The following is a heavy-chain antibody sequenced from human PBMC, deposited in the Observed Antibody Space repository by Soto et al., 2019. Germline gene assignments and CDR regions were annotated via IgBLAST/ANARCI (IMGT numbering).Heavy chain of an antibody. D-gene: IGHD6-13*01. CDR2: ISWNSGSI. CDR1: GFTFDDYA. V-gene: IGHV3-9*01. CDR3: AKGYSSSWYPEVDY. J-gene: IGHJ4*02. Sequence: EVQLVESGGGLVQPGRSLRLSCAASGFTFDDYAMHWVRQAPGKGLEWVSGISWNSGSIGYADSVKGRFTISRDNDKNSLYLQMNSLRAEDTALYYCAKGYSSSWYPEVDYWGQGTLVTVSS.